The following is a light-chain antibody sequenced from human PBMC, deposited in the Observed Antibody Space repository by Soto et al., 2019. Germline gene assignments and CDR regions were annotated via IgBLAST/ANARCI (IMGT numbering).Light chain of an antibody. V-gene: IGKV2D-29*01. CDR3: LQSLQPPVT. Sequence: DILLTQTPHSLSVIPGQAASISCTSAQRLLHNDGKTYLFWYLQKPGQPPQLLIYEVSKRFSGVPDRFSGSGSGTDFTLQISRVAAEDVGTYYCLQSLQPPVTFGQGTRLEIK. CDR2: EVS. J-gene: IGKJ5*01. CDR1: QRLLHNDGKTY.